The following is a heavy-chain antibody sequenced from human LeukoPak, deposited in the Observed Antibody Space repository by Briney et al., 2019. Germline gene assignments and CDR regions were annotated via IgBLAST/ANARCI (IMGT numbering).Heavy chain of an antibody. V-gene: IGHV3-69-1*01. CDR1: GFRFSGYN. CDR2: ISSTTVI. J-gene: IGHJ4*02. D-gene: IGHD4-11*01. CDR3: AREGDGSNSGFAY. Sequence: GGSLRLSCAVSGFRFSGYNMNWVRQAPGKGLEWIAYISSTTVIYYADSVEGRFTVSRDNAHDSLCLQMSSLTLDDTAVYFCAREGDGSNSGFAYWGQGTLVTVSS.